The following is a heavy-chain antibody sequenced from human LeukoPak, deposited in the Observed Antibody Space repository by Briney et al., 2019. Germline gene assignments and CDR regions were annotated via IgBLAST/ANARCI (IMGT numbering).Heavy chain of an antibody. D-gene: IGHD3-22*01. Sequence: SETLSLTCTVSGGSISSYYWSWIRQLPGKGLEWIGYIYYSGSTNYNPSLKSRVTISVDTSKNQFSLKLSSVTAADTAVYYCARDGNHYYHTDGWFDPWGQGTLVTVSS. V-gene: IGHV4-59*01. CDR2: IYYSGST. CDR1: GGSISSYY. CDR3: ARDGNHYYHTDGWFDP. J-gene: IGHJ5*02.